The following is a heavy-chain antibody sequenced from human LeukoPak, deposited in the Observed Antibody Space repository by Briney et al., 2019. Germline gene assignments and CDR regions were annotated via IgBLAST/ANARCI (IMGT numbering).Heavy chain of an antibody. CDR1: GFTFSSYW. D-gene: IGHD3-22*01. CDR2: IKQDGSEK. V-gene: IGHV3-7*01. CDR3: ARDRGTYYYDTTSHYDAFDI. Sequence: GGSLRLSCAASGFTFSSYWMSWVRQAPGKGLEWVANIKQDGSEKYYVDSVKGRFTISRDNAKNSLYLQMNSLRAEDTAVYYCARDRGTYYYDTTSHYDAFDIWGHGTMVTVSS. J-gene: IGHJ3*02.